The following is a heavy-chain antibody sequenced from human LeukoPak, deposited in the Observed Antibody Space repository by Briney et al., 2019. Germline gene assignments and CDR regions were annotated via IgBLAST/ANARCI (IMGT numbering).Heavy chain of an antibody. CDR3: ARGGRLAAAGADY. D-gene: IGHD6-13*01. J-gene: IGHJ4*02. V-gene: IGHV4-34*01. CDR1: GGSFSGYY. CDR2: INHSGST. Sequence: SETLSLTCAVYGGSFSGYYWSWIRQPPDKGLEWIGEINHSGSTNYNPSLKSRVTISVDTSKNQFSLKLTSVTAADTAVYYRARGGRLAAAGADYWGQGTLVTVSS.